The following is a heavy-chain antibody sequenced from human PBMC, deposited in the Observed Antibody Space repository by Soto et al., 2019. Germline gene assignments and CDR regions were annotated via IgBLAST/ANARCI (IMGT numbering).Heavy chain of an antibody. Sequence: QVQLVQSGAEVKKPGASVKVSCRASGYTFTSYDINWVRQATGQGLEWMGWMNANSGNTGYAQKFQGRVTMTRNTAISTAYMELSSLTSDAAAVYYCAGSTNDYGDTHWGQGTLVTVSS. D-gene: IGHD4-17*01. V-gene: IGHV1-8*01. CDR3: AGSTNDYGDTH. J-gene: IGHJ4*02. CDR2: MNANSGNT. CDR1: GYTFTSYD.